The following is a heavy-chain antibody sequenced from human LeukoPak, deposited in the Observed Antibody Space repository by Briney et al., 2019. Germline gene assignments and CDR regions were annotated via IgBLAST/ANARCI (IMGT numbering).Heavy chain of an antibody. CDR2: IKQDGSDK. J-gene: IGHJ4*02. Sequence: GGSLRLSCEVSGFTFSSYWMNWVRQAPGEGLEWVANIKQDGSDKYYVDSVKGRFTISRDNAKNSLYLQMNSLRAEDTAVYYCAIIPRAAAGPSARSPFHYWGQGTLVTVSS. CDR3: AIIPRAAAGPSARSPFHY. D-gene: IGHD6-13*01. CDR1: GFTFSSYW. V-gene: IGHV3-7*01.